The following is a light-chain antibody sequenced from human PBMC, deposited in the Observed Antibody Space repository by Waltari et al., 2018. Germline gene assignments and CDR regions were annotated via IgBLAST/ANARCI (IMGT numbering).Light chain of an antibody. V-gene: IGKV1-39*01. CDR3: QQSYSTPFT. CDR1: QSISSY. CDR2: AAS. J-gene: IGKJ4*01. Sequence: TQSPSSLSASVGDRVTITCRASQSISSYLNWYQQKPGKAPKLLIYAASSLQSGVPSRFSGSGSGTDFILTISSLQPEDFTTYYCQQSYSTPFTFGGGTKVEIK.